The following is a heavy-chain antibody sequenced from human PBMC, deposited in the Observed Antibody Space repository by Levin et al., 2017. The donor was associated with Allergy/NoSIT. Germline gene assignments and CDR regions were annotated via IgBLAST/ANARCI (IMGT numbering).Heavy chain of an antibody. CDR3: ARDLLGYCSSTSCYSGFDI. D-gene: IGHD2-2*01. Sequence: PSETLSLTCTVSGGSISSGGYYWSWIRQHPGKGLEWIGYIYYSGSTYYNPSLKSRVTISVDTSKNQFSLKLSSVTAADTAVYYCARDLLGYCSSTSCYSGFDIWGQGTMVTVSS. V-gene: IGHV4-31*03. CDR1: GGSISSGGYY. J-gene: IGHJ3*02. CDR2: IYYSGST.